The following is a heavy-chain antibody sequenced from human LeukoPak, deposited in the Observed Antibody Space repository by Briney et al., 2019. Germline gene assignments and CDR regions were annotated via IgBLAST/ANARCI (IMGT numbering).Heavy chain of an antibody. Sequence: ASVKVSCKASGYTFTSYAMHWVRQAPGQRLEWMGWINAGNGNTKYSQKFQGRVTITRDTSASTAYMELSSLRSEDTAVYYCARDKTYYDILTGYYRLFDYWGQGTLVTVSS. D-gene: IGHD3-9*01. CDR1: GYTFTSYA. CDR3: ARDKTYYDILTGYYRLFDY. J-gene: IGHJ4*02. V-gene: IGHV1-3*01. CDR2: INAGNGNT.